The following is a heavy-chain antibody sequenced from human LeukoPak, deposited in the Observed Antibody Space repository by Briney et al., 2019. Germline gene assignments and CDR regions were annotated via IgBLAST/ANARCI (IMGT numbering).Heavy chain of an antibody. CDR3: ARVTGYYDFWSGYPTSSYFDY. Sequence: SQTLSLTCSVSGGSISSGDYYWSWIRQPPGKGLEWIGEINHSGSTNYNPSLKSRVTISVDTSKNQFSLKLSSVTAADTAVYYCARVTGYYDFWSGYPTSSYFDYWGQGTLVTVSS. CDR2: INHSGST. D-gene: IGHD3-3*01. J-gene: IGHJ4*02. CDR1: GGSISSGDYY. V-gene: IGHV4-30-4*01.